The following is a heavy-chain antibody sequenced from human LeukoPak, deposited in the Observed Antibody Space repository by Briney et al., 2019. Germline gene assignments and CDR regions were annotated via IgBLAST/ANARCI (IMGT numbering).Heavy chain of an antibody. CDR1: GFTFSSYA. D-gene: IGHD1-14*01. V-gene: IGHV3-23*01. CDR3: ARDGRKREFDP. J-gene: IGHJ5*02. Sequence: PGGSLRLSCAASGFTFSSYAMTWVRQAPGKGLEWVSTISGSGSGTYYADSVKGRFTISRDNSKNTLYLQMNSLRAEDTAVYYCARDGRKREFDPWGQGTLVTVSS. CDR2: ISGSGSGT.